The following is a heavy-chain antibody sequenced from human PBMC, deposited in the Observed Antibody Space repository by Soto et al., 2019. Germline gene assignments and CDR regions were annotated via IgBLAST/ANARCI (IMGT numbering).Heavy chain of an antibody. CDR2: FFYGGST. J-gene: IGHJ5*02. CDR3: ATVESTHFDP. Sequence: SETLSLTCTVSGGSIRSPSYNWGWVRQPPGKGPEWIGSFFYGGSTHYNPSLTSRLAISVDTARSQVSLNLTSVTAADTAIYYCATVESTHFDPWGQGTLVTVSS. CDR1: GGSIRSPSYN. D-gene: IGHD3-3*01. V-gene: IGHV4-39*01.